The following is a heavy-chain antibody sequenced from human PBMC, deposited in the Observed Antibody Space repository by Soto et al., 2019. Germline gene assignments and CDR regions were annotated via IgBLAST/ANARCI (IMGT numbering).Heavy chain of an antibody. V-gene: IGHV3-23*01. J-gene: IGHJ4*02. CDR1: GFTFSSYA. D-gene: IGHD6-19*01. CDR3: ARRSSGWYFDY. CDR2: ISGSGGST. Sequence: EVQLLESGGGLIQPGGSLRLSCAASGFTFSSYAMSWVRQAPGKGLEWVSAISGSGGSTYYADSVKGRFTISRDNSKNTLYLQMNILRAEDTAVYYCARRSSGWYFDYWGQGTLVTVSS.